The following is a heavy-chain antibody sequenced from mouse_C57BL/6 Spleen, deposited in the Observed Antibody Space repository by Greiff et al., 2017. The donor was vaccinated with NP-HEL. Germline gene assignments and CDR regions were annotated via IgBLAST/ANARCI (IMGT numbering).Heavy chain of an antibody. CDR1: GFTFSDYG. D-gene: IGHD1-1*01. CDR2: ISSGSSTI. Sequence: EVKLVESGGGLVKPGGSLKLSCAASGFTFSDYGMHWVRQAPEKGLEWVAYISSGSSTIYYADTVKGRFTISRDKAKNTLFLQMTSLRSEDTAMYYCARAHYYGSSYGYFDVWGTGTTVTVSS. V-gene: IGHV5-17*01. CDR3: ARAHYYGSSYGYFDV. J-gene: IGHJ1*03.